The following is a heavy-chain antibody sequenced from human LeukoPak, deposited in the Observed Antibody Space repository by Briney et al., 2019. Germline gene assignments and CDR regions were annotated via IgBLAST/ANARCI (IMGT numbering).Heavy chain of an antibody. Sequence: GGSLRLSCAASGFTLSSYAMSWVRQAPGKGLEWVSAISGSGGSTYYADSVKGRFTISRDNSENTLYLQMNSLRAEDTAVYYCAKTGVMATVTTRAALYFDYWGQGTLVTVSS. CDR2: ISGSGGST. CDR3: AKTGVMATVTTRAALYFDY. V-gene: IGHV3-23*01. D-gene: IGHD5-24*01. J-gene: IGHJ4*02. CDR1: GFTLSSYA.